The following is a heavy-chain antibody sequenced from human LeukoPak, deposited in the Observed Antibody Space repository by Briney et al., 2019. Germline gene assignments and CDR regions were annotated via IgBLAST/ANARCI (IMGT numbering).Heavy chain of an antibody. CDR3: ARDRYCSGGSCDGDAFDI. CDR2: TYYRSKWYN. V-gene: IGHV6-1*01. CDR1: GDSVSSNSAA. Sequence: SQTLSLTCAISGDSVSSNSAAWNWIRQSPSRGLEWLGRTYYRSKWYNDYAVSVKSRITINPDTSKNQFSLQLNSVTPEDTAVYYCARDRYCSGGSCDGDAFDIWGQGTMVTVSS. D-gene: IGHD2-15*01. J-gene: IGHJ3*02.